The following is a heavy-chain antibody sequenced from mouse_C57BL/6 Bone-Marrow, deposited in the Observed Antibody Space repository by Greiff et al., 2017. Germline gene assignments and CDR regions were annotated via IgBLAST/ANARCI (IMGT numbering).Heavy chain of an antibody. CDR1: GYAFTNYL. V-gene: IGHV1-54*01. Sequence: QVQLQQSGAELVRPGTSVKVSCKASGYAFTNYLIEWVKQRPGQGLEWIGVINPGGGGTNYNEKFKGKATLTVDKSSSTAYMQLSSLTSEDSAVSFCARDYRGYFDYWGRGTTLPVSS. D-gene: IGHD2-14*01. CDR2: INPGGGGT. J-gene: IGHJ2*01. CDR3: ARDYRGYFDY.